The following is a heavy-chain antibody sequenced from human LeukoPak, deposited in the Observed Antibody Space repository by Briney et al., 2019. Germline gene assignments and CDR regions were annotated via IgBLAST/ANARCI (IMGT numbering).Heavy chain of an antibody. V-gene: IGHV3-48*03. J-gene: IGHJ4*02. D-gene: IGHD4-23*01. CDR3: ARGRWPYFDY. CDR2: ISSGGSTI. Sequence: GGSLRLSCAASGFTFSSYAMSWVRQAPGKGLEWVSYISSGGSTIYYADSVKGRFTISRDNAKNSLYLQMNSLRAEDTAVYYCARGRWPYFDYWGQGTLVTVSS. CDR1: GFTFSSYA.